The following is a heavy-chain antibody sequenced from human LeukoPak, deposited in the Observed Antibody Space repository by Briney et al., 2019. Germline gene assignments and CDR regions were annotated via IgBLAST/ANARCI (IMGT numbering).Heavy chain of an antibody. CDR1: GYTFTSYG. Sequence: ASVKVSCKASGYTFTSYGISWVRQAPGQGLEWMGWISAFNGNTDYAQRLQGRVTMTTDTSTSTAYMELRSLRSDDTALYYCARGPHTIPTRGDYWGQGTLVTVSS. D-gene: IGHD2-15*01. CDR3: ARGPHTIPTRGDY. J-gene: IGHJ4*02. CDR2: ISAFNGNT. V-gene: IGHV1-18*01.